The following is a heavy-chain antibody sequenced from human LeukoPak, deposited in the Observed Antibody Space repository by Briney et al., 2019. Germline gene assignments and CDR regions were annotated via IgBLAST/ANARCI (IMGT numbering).Heavy chain of an antibody. V-gene: IGHV4-39*07. CDR2: IYYSGST. CDR1: DGSISSSSYY. CDR3: ARGRRVTIFGVVTSYNWFDP. D-gene: IGHD3-3*01. Sequence: PSETLSLTCTVSDGSISSSSYYWGWIRQPPGKGLEWIGNIYYSGSTYYNPSLKSRVTISVDTSKNQFSLKLSSVTAADTAVYYCARGRRVTIFGVVTSYNWFDPWGQGTLVTVSS. J-gene: IGHJ5*02.